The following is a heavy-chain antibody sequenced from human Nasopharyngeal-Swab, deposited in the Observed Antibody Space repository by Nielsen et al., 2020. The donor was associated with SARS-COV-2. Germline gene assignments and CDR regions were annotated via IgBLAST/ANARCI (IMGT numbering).Heavy chain of an antibody. J-gene: IGHJ5*02. CDR1: GFTFSSYS. V-gene: IGHV3-21*01. Sequence: GGSLRLSCAASGFTFSSYSMNWVRQAPGKGLEWVSSISSSSSYIYYADSVKGRFTISRDNAKNSLYLQMNSLRAEDTAVYYCARGVGPGVSRRPRNWFDPWGQGTLVTVSS. D-gene: IGHD3-10*01. CDR3: ARGVGPGVSRRPRNWFDP. CDR2: ISSSSSYI.